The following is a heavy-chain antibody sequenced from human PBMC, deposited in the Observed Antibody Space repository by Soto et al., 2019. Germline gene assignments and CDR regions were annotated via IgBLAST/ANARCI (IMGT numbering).Heavy chain of an antibody. CDR1: GYTFTTSD. Sequence: QVQLVQSGAEVTKPGASVKVSCRASGYTFTTSDINWVRQATGQGLEWMGWMSPNSGATGYAQKFQGRVTMTRDTSIRTAYMELSNLRSEDTAIYYCARGVDAGVDVWGQGTTVTVSS. J-gene: IGHJ6*02. CDR2: MSPNSGAT. D-gene: IGHD1-1*01. CDR3: ARGVDAGVDV. V-gene: IGHV1-8*01.